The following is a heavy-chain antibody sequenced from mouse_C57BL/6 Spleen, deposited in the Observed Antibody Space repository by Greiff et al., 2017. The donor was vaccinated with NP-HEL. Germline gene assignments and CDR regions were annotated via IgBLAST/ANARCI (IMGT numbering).Heavy chain of an antibody. J-gene: IGHJ1*03. CDR2: IYPGSGST. CDR3: ARDGYSYWYFDV. V-gene: IGHV1-55*01. CDR1: GYTFTSYW. Sequence: VQLQQSGAELVKPGASVKMSCKASGYTFTSYWITWVKQRPGQGLEWIGDIYPGSGSTNYNEKFKSKATLTVDTSSSTAYMQLSSLTSEDSAVYYCARDGYSYWYFDVWGTGTTVTVSS. D-gene: IGHD2-3*01.